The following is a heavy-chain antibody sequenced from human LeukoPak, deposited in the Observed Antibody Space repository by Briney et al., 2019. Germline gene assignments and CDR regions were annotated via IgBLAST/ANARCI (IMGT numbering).Heavy chain of an antibody. Sequence: ASVKVSCKASGYTFTSYGISWVRQAPGQGLEWMGWISAYNGNTNYAQKLQGRVTMTTDTSTSAAYMELRSLRSDDTAVYYCAVSYGDYGTLGYWGQGTLVTVSS. V-gene: IGHV1-18*01. CDR2: ISAYNGNT. CDR1: GYTFTSYG. J-gene: IGHJ4*02. CDR3: AVSYGDYGTLGY. D-gene: IGHD4-17*01.